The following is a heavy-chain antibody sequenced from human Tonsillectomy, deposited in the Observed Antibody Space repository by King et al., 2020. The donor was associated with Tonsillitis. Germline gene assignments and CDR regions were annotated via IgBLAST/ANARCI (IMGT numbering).Heavy chain of an antibody. J-gene: IGHJ5*02. CDR1: GFIFDDYG. D-gene: IGHD3-22*01. Sequence: VQLVESGGGVERPGGSLRLSCAASGFIFDDYGMSWVRQAPGKGLEWVSGINWNGGSTGYADSVKGRFTISRDNAKNSLYLPMNSRRAEDTAFYYCARVPVVYYDSSGYCNWLDEWGQGTLVSVSS. V-gene: IGHV3-20*04. CDR2: INWNGGST. CDR3: ARVPVVYYDSSGYCNWLDE.